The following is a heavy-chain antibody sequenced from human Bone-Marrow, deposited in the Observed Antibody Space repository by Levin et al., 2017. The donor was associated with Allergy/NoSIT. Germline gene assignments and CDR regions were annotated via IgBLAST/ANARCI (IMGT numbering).Heavy chain of an antibody. Sequence: SQTLSLTCAVYGESFSGYYWSWIRQAPGKGLEWIGEIRHSGSTNYNPALKSRVTISEEMSKNQFSLKLSSVTATDTAVYCCARGDWGVRFDSWGQGTLVSVSS. D-gene: IGHD3-10*01. J-gene: IGHJ4*02. V-gene: IGHV4-34*01. CDR2: IRHSGST. CDR1: GESFSGYY. CDR3: ARGDWGVRFDS.